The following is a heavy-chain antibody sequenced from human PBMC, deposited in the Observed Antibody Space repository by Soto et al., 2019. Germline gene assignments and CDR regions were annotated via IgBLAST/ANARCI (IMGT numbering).Heavy chain of an antibody. CDR3: ARLHGYCISSSCHGHYAMDV. J-gene: IGHJ6*02. CDR1: GGSISSSNW. V-gene: IGHV4-4*02. D-gene: IGHD2-2*01. CDR2: MYHSGTT. Sequence: PSETLSLTCAVSGGSISSSNWWSWVRQPPGKGLEWIGEMYHSGTTNYNPSLKSRLTISVDKSKNQFSLKLSSVTAADTAVYYCARLHGYCISSSCHGHYAMDVWGQGTTVTVS.